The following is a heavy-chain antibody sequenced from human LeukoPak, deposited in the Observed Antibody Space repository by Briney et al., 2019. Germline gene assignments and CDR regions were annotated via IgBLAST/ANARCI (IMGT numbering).Heavy chain of an antibody. CDR2: IYTSGNT. V-gene: IGHV4-4*07. D-gene: IGHD6-13*01. CDR1: GDSISRYY. J-gene: IGHJ2*01. CDR3: GGGAPPRIAAAGTDWFFHL. Sequence: SQTLSLTCTVSGDSISRYYGSCVPHPARRGLEWIGRIYTSGNTKYNTSLKSRVTMSLEPSKNQSSLKPGSGAPAAPAVYYCGGGAPPRIAAAGTDWFFHLWGRSTVVTVSS.